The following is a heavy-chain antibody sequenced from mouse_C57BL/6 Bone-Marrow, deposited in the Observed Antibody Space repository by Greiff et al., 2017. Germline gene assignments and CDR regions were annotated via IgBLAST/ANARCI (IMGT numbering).Heavy chain of an antibody. V-gene: IGHV1-50*01. CDR3: ARVDITTVPPWENFDY. J-gene: IGHJ2*01. D-gene: IGHD1-1*01. Sequence: QVQLQQPGAELVKPGASVKLSCKASGYTFTSYWMPWVKQRPGQGLEWIGEIDPSDSYTNYNQKFKGQATLPVDTSSSTAYMQLSSLTSEDSAVYYCARVDITTVPPWENFDYWGQGTTLTVSS. CDR2: IDPSDSYT. CDR1: GYTFTSYW.